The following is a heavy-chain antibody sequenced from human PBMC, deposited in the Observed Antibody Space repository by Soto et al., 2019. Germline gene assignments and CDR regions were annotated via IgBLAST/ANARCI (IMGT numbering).Heavy chain of an antibody. D-gene: IGHD2-2*01. V-gene: IGHV3-23*01. CDR3: AKGSSTSWYFFDY. CDR1: GFTFSSDA. J-gene: IGHJ4*02. Sequence: EVQLLESGGGLAQPGESLRLSCTASGFTFSSDAMSWVRQAPGKGLKWVSAISSSGGSTYYADSVKDRFTISRDNSKNTLYLQMNSLRAEDTAVYYCAKGSSTSWYFFDYWGQGTLVTVSS. CDR2: ISSSGGST.